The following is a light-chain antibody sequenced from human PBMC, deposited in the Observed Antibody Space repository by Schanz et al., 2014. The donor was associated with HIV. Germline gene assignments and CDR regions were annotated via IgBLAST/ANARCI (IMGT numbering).Light chain of an antibody. J-gene: IGKJ2*01. Sequence: EIVMTQSPGTLSVSPGERATLSCRASQTVSNNLAWYQQKPGQAPRLLIYGASTRVTGIPDRFRGDGSGTDFSLTISRLEPEDYAVYYCQQYDSSSYTYGQGTKLEIK. V-gene: IGKV3-20*01. CDR1: QTVSNN. CDR3: QQYDSSSYT. CDR2: GAS.